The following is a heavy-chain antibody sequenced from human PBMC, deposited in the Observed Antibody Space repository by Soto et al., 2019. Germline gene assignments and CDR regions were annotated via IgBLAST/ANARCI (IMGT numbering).Heavy chain of an antibody. D-gene: IGHD6-13*01. CDR3: ARVGQLAYFDY. Sequence: PSETLSLTCTVSGGSISSYYWSWIRQPPGKGLEWIGYIYYSGSTNYNPSLKSRVTISVDTSKSQFSLKLSSVTAADTAVYYCARVGQLAYFDYWGQGTLVTVSS. J-gene: IGHJ4*02. CDR1: GGSISSYY. V-gene: IGHV4-59*01. CDR2: IYYSGST.